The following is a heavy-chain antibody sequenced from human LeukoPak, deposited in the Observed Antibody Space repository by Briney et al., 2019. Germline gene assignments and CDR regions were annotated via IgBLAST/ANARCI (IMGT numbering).Heavy chain of an antibody. CDR3: ARPLYGDYRAAVY. J-gene: IGHJ4*02. Sequence: ASVRVSCKASGYTFTSYAMHWVRQAPGQRLEWMGWINAGNGNTKYSQKFQGRVTITRDTSASTAYMELSSLRSEDTAVYYCARPLYGDYRAAVYWGQGTLVTVSS. D-gene: IGHD4-17*01. CDR1: GYTFTSYA. CDR2: INAGNGNT. V-gene: IGHV1-3*01.